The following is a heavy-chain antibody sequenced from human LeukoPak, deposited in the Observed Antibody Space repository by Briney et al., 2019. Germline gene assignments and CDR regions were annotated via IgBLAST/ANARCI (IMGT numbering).Heavy chain of an antibody. Sequence: ASVKVSFKSSVYAVTSYYMHWVWQAPGQGLEWMGIINPSDGSTSYAQKFQGRVTMTRDTSTSTVHMELSSLRSEDTAVYYCAREGLRYNWFDPWGQGTLVTVSS. CDR2: INPSDGST. CDR3: AREGLRYNWFDP. CDR1: VYAVTSYY. D-gene: IGHD4-17*01. V-gene: IGHV1-46*01. J-gene: IGHJ5*02.